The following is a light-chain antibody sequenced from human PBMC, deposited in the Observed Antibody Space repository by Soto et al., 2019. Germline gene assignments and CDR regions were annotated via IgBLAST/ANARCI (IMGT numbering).Light chain of an antibody. CDR3: KQFNILYT. CDR1: ENIDKW. CDR2: DAS. J-gene: IGKJ2*01. V-gene: IGKV1-5*01. Sequence: IQMSQSPYTLSASFGERAPPTCRASENIDKWLAWYQQKPGRAPKLLIYDASTLESGVPSRFSGSGSGTEFTLTISSLQPEDFATYYCKQFNILYTFGQGTIVDI.